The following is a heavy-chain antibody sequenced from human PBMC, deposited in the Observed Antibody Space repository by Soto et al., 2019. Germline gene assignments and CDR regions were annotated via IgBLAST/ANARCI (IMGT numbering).Heavy chain of an antibody. V-gene: IGHV3-23*01. CDR1: GFTFSSYA. J-gene: IGHJ6*02. CDR2: ISGSGGST. CDR3: AKLSPPLYDFWSGYSTTGIYYGTDV. Sequence: GGSLRLSCAASGFTFSSYAMSWVRQAPGKGLEWVSAISGSGGSTYYADSVKGRFTISRDNSKNTLYLQMNSLRAEDTAVYYCAKLSPPLYDFWSGYSTTGIYYGTDVWGQGTTVTVSS. D-gene: IGHD3-3*01.